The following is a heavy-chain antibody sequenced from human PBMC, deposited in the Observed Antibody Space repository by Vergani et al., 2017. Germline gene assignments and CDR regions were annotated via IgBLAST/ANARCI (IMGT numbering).Heavy chain of an antibody. Sequence: QVQLVQSGPEVKKPGASVRVSCKASGYTFNVFYIHWMRQAPGQGPEWTGWIVPNNGGTNYAQKFQGRVTMTRDTSISTAYMELSSLRSDDTAIYYCARVIVGCSRTNCFADHWGQGTLVTVSS. CDR3: ARVIVGCSRTNCFADH. CDR2: IVPNNGGT. V-gene: IGHV1-2*02. D-gene: IGHD2-2*01. J-gene: IGHJ4*02. CDR1: GYTFNVFY.